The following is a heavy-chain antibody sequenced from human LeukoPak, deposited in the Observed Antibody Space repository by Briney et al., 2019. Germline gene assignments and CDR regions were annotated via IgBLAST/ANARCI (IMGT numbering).Heavy chain of an antibody. CDR2: IYYSGST. V-gene: IGHV4-39*07. CDR3: AKDYGDYPLTFDY. CDR1: GGSISSSSYY. D-gene: IGHD4-17*01. J-gene: IGHJ4*02. Sequence: SETLSLTCSVSGGSISSSSYYWSWIRQPPGKGLEWIGSIYYSGSTSSNPSFKSRVTISVDTSKNQFSLQLSSVTAADTAVYFCAKDYGDYPLTFDYWGQGTLVTVSS.